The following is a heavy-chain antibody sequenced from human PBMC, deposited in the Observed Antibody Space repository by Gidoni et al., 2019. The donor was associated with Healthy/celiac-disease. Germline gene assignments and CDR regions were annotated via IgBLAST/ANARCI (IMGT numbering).Heavy chain of an antibody. CDR3: ARVMGYCSSTSCSDY. J-gene: IGHJ4*02. V-gene: IGHV4-31*03. CDR1: GGSLTTGGYY. D-gene: IGHD2-2*01. CDR2: ICYSGST. Sequence: QVQLQESGPRLVKPSQTLSPPCPFSGGSLTTGGYYWSSIRQHPGKGLEWIGYICYSGSTYYNPSLKSRVTISVDTSKNQFSLKLSSVTAADTAVYYCARVMGYCSSTSCSDYWGQGTLVTVSS.